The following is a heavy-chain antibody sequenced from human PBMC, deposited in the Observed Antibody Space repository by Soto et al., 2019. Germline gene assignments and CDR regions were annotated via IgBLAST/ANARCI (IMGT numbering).Heavy chain of an antibody. CDR2: IIPIFGTA. CDR3: ARGWGYDSNDYYYAY. J-gene: IGHJ4*02. V-gene: IGHV1-69*01. D-gene: IGHD3-22*01. Sequence: QVQLVPSGAEVRKPGSSVKVSCKASGGPFSRHALSWVRQAPGQGLEWMGGIIPIFGTANHAQKFQGRVTIIADESTSTVYMELSSLRSEDTAMYYCARGWGYDSNDYYYAYWGQGTLVIVSS. CDR1: GGPFSRHA.